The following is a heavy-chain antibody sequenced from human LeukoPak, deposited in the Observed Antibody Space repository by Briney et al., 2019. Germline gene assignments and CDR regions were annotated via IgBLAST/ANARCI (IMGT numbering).Heavy chain of an antibody. Sequence: GESLKISCKGSGYIFTTYWIGWVRQMPGKGLEWMGIIFPGDSDTRYSPSFQGQVTISADKSSNTAYLQWSSLKASDTAMYYCARFYYGSGTQWFHPWGQGTLVTVSS. CDR3: ARFYYGSGTQWFHP. CDR1: GYIFTTYW. D-gene: IGHD3-10*01. V-gene: IGHV5-51*01. J-gene: IGHJ5*02. CDR2: IFPGDSDT.